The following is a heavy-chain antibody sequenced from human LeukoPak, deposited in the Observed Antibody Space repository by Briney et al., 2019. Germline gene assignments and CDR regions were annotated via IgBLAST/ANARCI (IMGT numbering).Heavy chain of an antibody. Sequence: SETLSLTCTVSGGSISSYYWSWMRQPPEKGLEWIGYIYYSGSTNYNPSLKSRVTISVDTSKNQFSLKLSSVTAADTAVYYCARALYYYDSSGHPWFDPWGQGTLVTVSS. D-gene: IGHD3-22*01. CDR1: GGSISSYY. J-gene: IGHJ5*02. CDR2: IYYSGST. V-gene: IGHV4-59*01. CDR3: ARALYYYDSSGHPWFDP.